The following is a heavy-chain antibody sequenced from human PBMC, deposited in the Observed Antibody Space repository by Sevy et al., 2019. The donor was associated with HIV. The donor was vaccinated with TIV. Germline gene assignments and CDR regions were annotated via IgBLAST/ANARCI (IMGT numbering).Heavy chain of an antibody. J-gene: IGHJ2*01. CDR3: ARDFGPGIAAAPDL. CDR2: ISSSSSTI. CDR1: GFTFSSYS. V-gene: IGHV3-48*04. D-gene: IGHD6-13*01. Sequence: GESLKISCAASGFTFSSYSMNWVRQAPGKGLEWVSYISSSSSTIYYADSVQGRFTISRDNAKNSLFLQMNSLRAEDTAVYHCARDFGPGIAAAPDLWGRGTLVTVSS.